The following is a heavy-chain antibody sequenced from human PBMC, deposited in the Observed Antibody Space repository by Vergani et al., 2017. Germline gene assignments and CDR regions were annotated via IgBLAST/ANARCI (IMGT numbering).Heavy chain of an antibody. CDR3: ARRPRYAAKLSSFQELDAFDT. CDR2: IYTSGST. V-gene: IGHV4-61*02. D-gene: IGHD2-15*01. J-gene: IGHJ3*02. Sequence: QVQLQESGPGLVKPSQTLSLTCTVSGGSISSGSYYWSWIRQPAGKGLEWIGRIYTSGSTNYNPSLESRVTISVDTSKNQFSLKLSSVTAADTAVYYCARRPRYAAKLSSFQELDAFDTWGQGTMVTVSS. CDR1: GGSISSGSYY.